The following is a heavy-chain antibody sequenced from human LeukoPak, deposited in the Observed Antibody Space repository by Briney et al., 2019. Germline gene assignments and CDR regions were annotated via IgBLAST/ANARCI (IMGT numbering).Heavy chain of an antibody. CDR3: ARGRFLDAFDI. V-gene: IGHV4-59*01. CDR1: GGSISSYY. D-gene: IGHD3-3*01. CDR2: IYYSGTT. Sequence: SETLSLTCTVSGGSISSYYWSWIRQPPGKGLDWIGYIYYSGTTNYNPSLKSRVTISLDTSKKQLSLKLSSVTAADTAVYYCARGRFLDAFDIWGQGTMVTVSS. J-gene: IGHJ3*02.